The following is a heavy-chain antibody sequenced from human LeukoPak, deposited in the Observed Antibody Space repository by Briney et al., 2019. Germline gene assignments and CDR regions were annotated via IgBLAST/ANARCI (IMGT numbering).Heavy chain of an antibody. V-gene: IGHV1-69*04. CDR1: GGTFSSYA. CDR3: ARGNSYCGGDCYPSNHYYYYYGMDV. CDR2: IIPILGIA. Sequence: GASVKVSCKASGGTFSSYAISWVRQAPGQGLEWMGRIIPILGIANYAQKFQGRVTITADKSTSTAYMELSSLGSGDTAVYYCARGNSYCGGDCYPSNHYYYYYGMDVWGQGTTVTVSS. J-gene: IGHJ6*02. D-gene: IGHD2-21*02.